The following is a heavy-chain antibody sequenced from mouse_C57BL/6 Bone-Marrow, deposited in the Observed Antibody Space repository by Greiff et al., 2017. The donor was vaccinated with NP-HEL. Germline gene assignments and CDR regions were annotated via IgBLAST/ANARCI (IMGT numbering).Heavy chain of an antibody. J-gene: IGHJ1*03. V-gene: IGHV2-5*01. CDR3: AKDYGSSFDSVFDV. CDR2: IWRGGST. D-gene: IGHD1-1*01. Sequence: VQLQESGPGLVQPSQSLSITCTVSGFSLTSYGVHWVRQSPGKGLEWLGVIWRGGSTDYNAAFMSRLSITKDNSKSQVFFKMNSLQADDTAIYYCAKDYGSSFDSVFDVWGTGTTVTVSS. CDR1: GFSLTSYG.